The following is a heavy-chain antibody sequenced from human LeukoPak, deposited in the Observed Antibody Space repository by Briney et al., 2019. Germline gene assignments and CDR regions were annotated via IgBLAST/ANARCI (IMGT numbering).Heavy chain of an antibody. D-gene: IGHD2-15*01. Sequence: GGSLRLSCAASGFTFSSYWMSWVRQAPGKGLEWVANIKQDGSEKYFVDSVKGRFTIPRDNAKNSLYLQMNSLRAEDTAVYYCARVRLYCSGGSCYSVGASDIWGQGTMVTVSS. V-gene: IGHV3-7*01. CDR2: IKQDGSEK. J-gene: IGHJ3*02. CDR1: GFTFSSYW. CDR3: ARVRLYCSGGSCYSVGASDI.